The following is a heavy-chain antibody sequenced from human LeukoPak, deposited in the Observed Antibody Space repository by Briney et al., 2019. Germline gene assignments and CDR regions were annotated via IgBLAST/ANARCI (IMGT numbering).Heavy chain of an antibody. V-gene: IGHV4-34*01. CDR1: GASISDFF. Sequence: PSETLSLTCSVSGASISDFFWSWIRQPPGKGLEWIGEINHSGSTNYSPSLKSRVTISVDTSKNQCSLKLSSVTAADTAVYYCARGSCSNGVCYQGWGQGTLVTVSS. J-gene: IGHJ4*02. CDR2: INHSGST. CDR3: ARGSCSNGVCYQG. D-gene: IGHD2-8*01.